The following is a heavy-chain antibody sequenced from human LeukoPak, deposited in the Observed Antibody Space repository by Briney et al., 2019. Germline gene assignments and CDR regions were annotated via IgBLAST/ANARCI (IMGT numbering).Heavy chain of an antibody. CDR2: ISAGGYPI. CDR1: GFTFNDYY. V-gene: IGHV3-11*04. Sequence: PGGSLRLSCTGSGFTFNDYYMSWVRQAPGNGLEWLSFISAGGYPIYYADSVRGRFTISRDTAKNSLYLQMNSLRVEDTAVYYCVMTAGPPTDHWGQGALVTVSS. CDR3: VMTAGPPTDH. J-gene: IGHJ4*01.